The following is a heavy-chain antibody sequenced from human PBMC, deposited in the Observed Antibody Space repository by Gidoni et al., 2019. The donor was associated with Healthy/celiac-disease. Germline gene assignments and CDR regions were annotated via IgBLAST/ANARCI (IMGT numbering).Heavy chain of an antibody. CDR2: IYYSGST. CDR1: GGSISSYY. CDR3: ARKLALDY. V-gene: IGHV4-59*08. D-gene: IGHD6-6*01. J-gene: IGHJ4*02. Sequence: QVQLQESGPGLVKPSETLSLTCPVSGGSISSYYWSWIRQPPGKGLEWIGYIYYSGSTNYNPSLKSRVTISVDTSKNQFSLKLSSVTAADTAVYYCARKLALDYWGQGTLVTVSS.